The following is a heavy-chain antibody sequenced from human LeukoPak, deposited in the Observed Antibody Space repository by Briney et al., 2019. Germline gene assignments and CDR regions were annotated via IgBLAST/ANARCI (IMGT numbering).Heavy chain of an antibody. Sequence: ASVKVSCKASGYTFTSYYMHWVRQAPGQGLEWMGIINPSGGSTSYAQKFQGRVTMTRDTSTSTVYMELSSLRSEDTAVYYCARDHQNPLGEHGSGSYYNWDYYYYGMDVWGQGTTVTVSS. CDR3: ARDHQNPLGEHGSGSYYNWDYYYYGMDV. CDR2: INPSGGST. V-gene: IGHV1-46*01. J-gene: IGHJ6*02. D-gene: IGHD3-10*01. CDR1: GYTFTSYY.